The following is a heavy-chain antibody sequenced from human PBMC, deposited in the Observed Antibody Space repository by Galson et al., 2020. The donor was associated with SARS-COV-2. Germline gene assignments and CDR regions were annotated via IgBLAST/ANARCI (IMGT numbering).Heavy chain of an antibody. D-gene: IGHD2-15*01. J-gene: IGHJ1*01. CDR1: GFSFSDYY. V-gene: IGHV3-11*06. Sequence: GESLKTSCVASGFSFSDYYMSWIRQAPGKGLEWISYISSSGSYTNYADSVKGRFTISRDNAKNSLYLQMNSLRAEDTALYFCARNGRDCSGGICYGAEYFQHWGQGTLVTVSS. CDR2: ISSSGSYT. CDR3: ARNGRDCSGGICYGAEYFQH.